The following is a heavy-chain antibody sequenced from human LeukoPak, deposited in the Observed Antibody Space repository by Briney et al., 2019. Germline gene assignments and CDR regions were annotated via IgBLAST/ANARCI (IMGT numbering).Heavy chain of an antibody. J-gene: IGHJ4*02. CDR2: FDPEDGDT. CDR3: ATDIAFCGGDCYQAG. D-gene: IGHD2-21*02. V-gene: IGHV1-24*01. CDR1: GYTLTELS. Sequence: ASVKASCKVSGYTLTELSMHWVRQAPGKGLEWMGGFDPEDGDTIYAQKFQGRVTMTEDTSTDTAYMELSSLRSEDTAVYYCATDIAFCGGDCYQAGWGQGTLVTVSS.